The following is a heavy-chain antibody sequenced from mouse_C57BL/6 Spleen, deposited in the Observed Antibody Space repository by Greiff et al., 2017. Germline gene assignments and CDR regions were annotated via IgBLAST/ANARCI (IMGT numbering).Heavy chain of an antibody. J-gene: IGHJ2*01. CDR1: GYAFSSSW. CDR2: IYPGDGDT. D-gene: IGHD4-1*01. CDR3: ATGTYYFDY. V-gene: IGHV1-82*01. Sequence: VQLQQSGPELVKPGASVKISCKASGYAFSSSWMNWVKQRPGKGLEWIGRIYPGDGDTNYNGKFKGKATLTADKSSSTAYMQLSSLTSEDSAVYFCATGTYYFDYWGQGTTLTVSS.